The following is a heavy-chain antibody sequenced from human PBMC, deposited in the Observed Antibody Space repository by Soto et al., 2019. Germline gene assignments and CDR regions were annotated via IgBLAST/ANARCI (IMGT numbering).Heavy chain of an antibody. Sequence: EVQLVESGGGLVQPGGSLRLACAASGFMFSSYSMNWVRQAPGKGLEWVSYMSSSSDTIYYADSVKGRFTISRDNAKNSLYLQMNSLRDEDTAVYYCARDAALVVITLLINYFDYWGQGTLVTVSS. D-gene: IGHD3-22*01. J-gene: IGHJ4*02. V-gene: IGHV3-48*02. CDR2: MSSSSDTI. CDR3: ARDAALVVITLLINYFDY. CDR1: GFMFSSYS.